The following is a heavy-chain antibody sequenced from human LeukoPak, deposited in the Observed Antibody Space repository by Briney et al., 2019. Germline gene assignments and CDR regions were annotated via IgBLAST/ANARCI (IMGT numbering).Heavy chain of an antibody. V-gene: IGHV1-2*02. Sequence: ASVKVSCKASGYTFTGYYMHWVRQAPGQGLEWMGWINPNSGGTNYAQKFQGRVTMTRDTSISTAYMELSRLRSDDTAVYYCARDSVAGTTVYSFDYCGQGNLVTVSS. CDR1: GYTFTGYY. CDR3: ARDSVAGTTVYSFDY. CDR2: INPNSGGT. J-gene: IGHJ4*02. D-gene: IGHD6-19*01.